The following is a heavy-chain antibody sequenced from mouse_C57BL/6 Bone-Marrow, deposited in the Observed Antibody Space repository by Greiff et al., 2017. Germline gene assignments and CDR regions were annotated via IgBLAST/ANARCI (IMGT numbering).Heavy chain of an antibody. Sequence: EVQLQESGPVLVKPGASVKMSCKASGYTFTDYYMNWVKQSHGKSLEWIGVINPYNGGTSYNQKFKGKATLTVDKSSSTAYMELNSLTSEDSAVYYCASRDYYGSSNYWGQGTTLTVSS. CDR1: GYTFTDYY. D-gene: IGHD1-1*01. CDR2: INPYNGGT. CDR3: ASRDYYGSSNY. V-gene: IGHV1-19*01. J-gene: IGHJ2*01.